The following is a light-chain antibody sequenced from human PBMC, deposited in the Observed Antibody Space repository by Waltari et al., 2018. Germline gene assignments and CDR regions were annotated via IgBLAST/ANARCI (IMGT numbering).Light chain of an antibody. J-gene: IGLJ2*01. V-gene: IGLV2-14*03. CDR1: SSCVGGFDY. CDR2: DVS. Sequence: QSGLTQPASVSASPGQSITISCSGTSSCVGGFDYVSWYQQRPGEAPKLIFYDVSGRPSGISNRFSASKSGSTASLTISGLQADDEGNYFCSSYATGNTVVFGGGTKVTVL. CDR3: SSYATGNTVV.